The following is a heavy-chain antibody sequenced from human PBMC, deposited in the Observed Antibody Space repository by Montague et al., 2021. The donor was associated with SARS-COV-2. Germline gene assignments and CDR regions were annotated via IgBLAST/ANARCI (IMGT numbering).Heavy chain of an antibody. D-gene: IGHD4-17*01. CDR2: INHSGST. CDR1: GGSFSGYY. CDR3: ARGGADFGDYGWLDP. Sequence: ETLSLTCAVYGGSFSGYYWSWIRQPPGKGLEWIGEINHSGSTNYXXSLKSRVTISVDTSKNQLSLRLTSITAADTAVYFCARGGADFGDYGWLDPWGQGILVTVS. V-gene: IGHV4-34*01. J-gene: IGHJ5*02.